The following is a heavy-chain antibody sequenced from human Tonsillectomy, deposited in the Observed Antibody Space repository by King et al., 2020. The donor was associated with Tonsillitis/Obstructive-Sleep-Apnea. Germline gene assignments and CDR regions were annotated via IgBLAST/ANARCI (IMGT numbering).Heavy chain of an antibody. Sequence: VQLVESGGGLVKPGGSLRLSCAASGFTFSNAWISWVRQAPGKGLEWVGRIKIKTDGGPTEYAAPVKGRFTISRDESKNTLYLQMNSLKTEDTAVYYCTTVVPADYYMDVWGKGTTVTVSS. J-gene: IGHJ6*03. CDR2: IKIKTDGGPT. CDR1: GFTFSNAW. CDR3: TTVVPADYYMDV. D-gene: IGHD2-2*01. V-gene: IGHV3-15*01.